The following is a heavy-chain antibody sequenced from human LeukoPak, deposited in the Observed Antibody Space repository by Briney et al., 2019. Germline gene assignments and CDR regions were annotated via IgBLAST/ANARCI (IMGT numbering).Heavy chain of an antibody. D-gene: IGHD3-3*01. V-gene: IGHV3-53*01. CDR3: ARDSNFWSGYPQIYGMDV. CDR1: GFTVSSNY. CDR2: IYSGGST. Sequence: SGGSLRLSCAASGFTVSSNYMSWVRQAPGKGLEWVSVIYSGGSTYYADSVKGRFTISRDNSKNTLYLQMNSLRAEDTAVYYCARDSNFWSGYPQIYGMDVWGQGTTVTVSS. J-gene: IGHJ6*02.